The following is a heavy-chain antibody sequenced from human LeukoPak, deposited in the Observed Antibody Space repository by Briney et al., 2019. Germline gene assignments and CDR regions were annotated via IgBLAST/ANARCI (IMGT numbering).Heavy chain of an antibody. CDR2: ISWNSGSI. CDR1: GFTFDDYA. CDR3: AKVVGGTNALDY. D-gene: IGHD2-2*01. V-gene: IGHV3-9*01. Sequence: GGSLRLSCAASGFTFDDYAMHWVRQAPGKGLEWVSGISWNSGSIGYADSVKGRFTISRDNAKNSLYLQMNSLRAEDTALYYCAKVVGGTNALDYWGQGTLVTVSS. J-gene: IGHJ4*02.